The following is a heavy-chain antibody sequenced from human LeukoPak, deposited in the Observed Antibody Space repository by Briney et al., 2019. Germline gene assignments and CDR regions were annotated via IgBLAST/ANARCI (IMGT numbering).Heavy chain of an antibody. V-gene: IGHV3-30-3*01. D-gene: IGHD2-21*02. CDR1: GFTFRNFA. Sequence: GGSLRLSCVPSGFTFRNFAMRWVRQAPGRGLEWVAVIFYDGSNKYYADSVKGRSTISRDNSKSTLYLQMSSLRADDTAVYYCAKDLERHIVVVTASAVDYWGQGNLVTVSS. J-gene: IGHJ4*02. CDR3: AKDLERHIVVVTASAVDY. CDR2: IFYDGSNK.